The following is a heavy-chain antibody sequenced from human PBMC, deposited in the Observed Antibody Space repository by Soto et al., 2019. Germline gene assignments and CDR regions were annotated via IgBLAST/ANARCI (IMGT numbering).Heavy chain of an antibody. Sequence: GGSLRLSCAASGFTFSDYYMSWIRQAPGKGLEWVSYISRSGTTIKYADSVKGRFAISRDNAYNSLSLQMISLRVEDTAVYYCARGXEFGGYGDYYYYYGMDVWGRGTTVTVSS. CDR3: ARGXEFGGYGDYYYYYGMDV. CDR2: ISRSGTTI. V-gene: IGHV3-11*01. D-gene: IGHD3-16*01. J-gene: IGHJ6*02. CDR1: GFTFSDYY.